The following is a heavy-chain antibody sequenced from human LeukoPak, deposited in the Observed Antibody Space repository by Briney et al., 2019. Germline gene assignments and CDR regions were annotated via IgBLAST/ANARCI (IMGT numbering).Heavy chain of an antibody. CDR3: ARLDDFWSGYWGNYYYYMDV. D-gene: IGHD3-3*01. J-gene: IGHJ6*03. CDR2: IKQDGSEK. Sequence: GGSLRLSCAASGFTFSSYWISWVRQARGKGLEWVASIKQDGSEKYYVDSVKGRFTISRDNSKNSLYLQMNSLRAEGTPVYYCARLDDFWSGYWGNYYYYMDVWRKGTTVTVSS. CDR1: GFTFSSYW. V-gene: IGHV3-7*01.